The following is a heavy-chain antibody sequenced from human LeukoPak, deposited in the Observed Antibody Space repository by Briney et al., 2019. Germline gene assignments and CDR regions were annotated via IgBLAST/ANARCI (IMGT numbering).Heavy chain of an antibody. D-gene: IGHD2-15*01. J-gene: IGHJ4*02. Sequence: ASVTVSCKTSGYTFTNYYVHWVRQAPGQGLEWMGYIVPDTGGVDYDQRFQGRVTMTRDKSISTVYMELSSLKSDDTAVYHCATEDKYSSGNCGKFWGQGTLVTVSS. CDR1: GYTFTNYY. V-gene: IGHV1-2*02. CDR3: ATEDKYSSGNCGKF. CDR2: IVPDTGGV.